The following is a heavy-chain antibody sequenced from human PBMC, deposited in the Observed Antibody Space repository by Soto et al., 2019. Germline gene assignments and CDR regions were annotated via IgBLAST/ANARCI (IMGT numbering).Heavy chain of an antibody. D-gene: IGHD4-17*01. CDR2: ISSSSSYI. CDR3: ARGPTTDQGSEYYFDY. V-gene: IGHV3-21*01. Sequence: EVQLVESGGGLVKPGGSLRLSCAASGFTFSSYSMNWVRQAPGKGLEWVSSISSSSSYIYYADSVKGRFTISRDNAKNSLYLQMNSLRAEDTAVYYCARGPTTDQGSEYYFDYWGQGTLVTVSS. J-gene: IGHJ4*02. CDR1: GFTFSSYS.